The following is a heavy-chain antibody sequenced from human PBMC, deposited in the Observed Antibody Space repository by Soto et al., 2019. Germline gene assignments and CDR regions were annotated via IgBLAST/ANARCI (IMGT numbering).Heavy chain of an antibody. V-gene: IGHV1-18*04. CDR1: GYTFTSYG. J-gene: IGHJ5*02. Sequence: ASVKVSCKASGYTFTSYGISWVRQATGQGLEWMGWISSYNGNTNYAQKVQGRVIMPTDTSTSTTYMELRSLRSDDTAVYYCARGPRYCSSTTCSSGVTWFGPWGQGTLVTVSS. CDR3: ARGPRYCSSTTCSSGVTWFGP. D-gene: IGHD2-2*01. CDR2: ISSYNGNT.